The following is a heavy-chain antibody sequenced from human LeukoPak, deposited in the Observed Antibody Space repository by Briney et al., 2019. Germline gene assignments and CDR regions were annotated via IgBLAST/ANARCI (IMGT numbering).Heavy chain of an antibody. J-gene: IGHJ4*02. CDR1: GFTFSDYW. D-gene: IGHD2-15*01. V-gene: IGHV3-7*01. Sequence: GGSLRLSCAVSGFTFSDYWMRWVRQAPGKGLEWVASINKDGSEKQYVDSVKGRFTISRDNAKNSVYLQMTSLGAEDTAFYYCATYTQYFGAPGGTDYWGLGTLVTVSS. CDR3: ATYTQYFGAPGGTDY. CDR2: INKDGSEK.